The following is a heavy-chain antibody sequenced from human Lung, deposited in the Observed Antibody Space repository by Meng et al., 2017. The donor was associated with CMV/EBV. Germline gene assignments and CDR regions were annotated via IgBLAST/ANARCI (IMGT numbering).Heavy chain of an antibody. V-gene: IGHV3-30*02. Sequence: SLKTSCRASGFTFSSYAMHWARQAPGKGLEWVANIRFDGTNKYHSDSVKGRFTISRDNSKNTLYLQMNSLSAEDTAVYYCAKRGDSSGTYAMDVWGQGTXVTVSS. D-gene: IGHD3-22*01. CDR1: GFTFSSYA. CDR2: IRFDGTNK. J-gene: IGHJ6*02. CDR3: AKRGDSSGTYAMDV.